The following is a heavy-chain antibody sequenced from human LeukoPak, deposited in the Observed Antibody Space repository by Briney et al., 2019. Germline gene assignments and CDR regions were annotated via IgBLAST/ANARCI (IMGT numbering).Heavy chain of an antibody. D-gene: IGHD3-22*01. V-gene: IGHV3-74*01. Sequence: GGSLRLSCAASGFTFGRYWMHWVRQAPGKGLVWVSRISPDGSSAHYEDSVNGRFTISRDNAKNTLYLQMNSLRAEDTAVYYCATLRAVVAFDDFDIWGQGTMVIVSS. CDR3: ATLRAVVAFDDFDI. J-gene: IGHJ3*02. CDR1: GFTFGRYW. CDR2: ISPDGSSA.